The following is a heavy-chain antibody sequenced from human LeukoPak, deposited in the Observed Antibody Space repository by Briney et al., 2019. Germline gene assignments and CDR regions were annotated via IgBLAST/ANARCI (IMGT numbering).Heavy chain of an antibody. CDR3: ARPSFLYYFDY. V-gene: IGHV1-46*01. CDR2: INPSGGST. J-gene: IGHJ4*02. Sequence: ASVKVSCNASGYTFTSYYMHWVRQAPGQGLEWMGIINPSGGSTRYAQKFQGRVTMTRDTSTSTVYMELSSLRSEDTAVYYCARPSFLYYFDYWGQGTLVTVSS. CDR1: GYTFTSYY.